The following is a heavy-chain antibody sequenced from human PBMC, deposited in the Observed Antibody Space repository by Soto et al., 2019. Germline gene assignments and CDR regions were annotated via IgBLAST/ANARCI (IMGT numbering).Heavy chain of an antibody. J-gene: IGHJ6*02. Sequence: LQLVESGGGLVQPGGSLRLSCAASGFAFSSFSMNWVRQAPGKGLEWISYISRTTTTIYYADSVKGRFTISRDSAENSLYLQMNSLRDEDTAVYYCTRDPLRVSLSQTYGMDVWGQGTTVTVSS. D-gene: IGHD2-8*01. CDR2: ISRTTTTI. CDR1: GFAFSSFS. CDR3: TRDPLRVSLSQTYGMDV. V-gene: IGHV3-48*02.